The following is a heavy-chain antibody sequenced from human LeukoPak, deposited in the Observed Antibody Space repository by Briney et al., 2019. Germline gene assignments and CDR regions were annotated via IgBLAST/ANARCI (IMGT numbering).Heavy chain of an antibody. CDR3: ARGPMVRGVAAFDI. V-gene: IGHV4-30-2*01. Sequence: SQTLSLTCTVSGGSLSSGGYSWGWIRQPPGKGLEWIGYIDHSGSTYYNPSLKSRVTISVDRSKSQFSLKLSSVTAADTAVYYCARGPMVRGVAAFDIWGQGTMVTVSS. D-gene: IGHD3-10*01. CDR1: GGSLSSGGYS. CDR2: IDHSGST. J-gene: IGHJ3*02.